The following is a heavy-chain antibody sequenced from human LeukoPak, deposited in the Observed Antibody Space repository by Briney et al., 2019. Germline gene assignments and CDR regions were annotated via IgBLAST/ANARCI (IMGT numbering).Heavy chain of an antibody. V-gene: IGHV4-4*07. CDR2: MHTSGIT. Sequence: SETLSLTCTVSGGSISNYFWSWIRQPAGKGLEWIGRMHTSGITSYNPSLRSRVTMSVDTSSNQFSLKLRSVTAADTALYYCARGGSPDVWGKGTTVTVFS. CDR1: GGSISNYF. J-gene: IGHJ6*04. CDR3: ARGGSPDV. D-gene: IGHD3-16*01.